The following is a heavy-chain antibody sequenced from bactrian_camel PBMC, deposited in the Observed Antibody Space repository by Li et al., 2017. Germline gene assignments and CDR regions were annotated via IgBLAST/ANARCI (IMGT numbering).Heavy chain of an antibody. V-gene: IGHV3S53*01. CDR3: AGGNGYCNMRPSWYPN. Sequence: HVQLVESGGGSVQAGGSLRLSCAVSEFTSTTKCIGWFRQAPLQERKPIATIDSDNMTTYADFLQGRFSISKDTTKNTLYLRMNSLKPDDSAMYFCAGGNGYCNMRPSWYPNWGQGTQVTVS. J-gene: IGHJ4*01. D-gene: IGHD2*01. CDR2: IDSDNMT. CDR1: EFTSTTKC.